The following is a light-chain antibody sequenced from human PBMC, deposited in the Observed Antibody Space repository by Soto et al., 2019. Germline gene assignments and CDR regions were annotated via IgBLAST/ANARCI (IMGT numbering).Light chain of an antibody. CDR2: EVS. Sequence: QSALTQPPSASGSPGQSVTISCTGTSSDVGAYKYVSWYQQYPGKAPKLMIYEVSKRPSGVPDRFSGSKTGNTASLTVSGLQGEDEADYYRTSYVSSDIWGFGGGTKLTV. J-gene: IGLJ3*02. V-gene: IGLV2-8*01. CDR3: TSYVSSDIWG. CDR1: SSDVGAYKY.